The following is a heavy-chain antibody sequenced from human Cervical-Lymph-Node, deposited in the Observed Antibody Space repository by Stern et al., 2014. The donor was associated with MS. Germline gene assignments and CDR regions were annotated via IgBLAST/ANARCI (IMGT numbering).Heavy chain of an antibody. V-gene: IGHV4-59*01. CDR1: GGSISGYA. J-gene: IGHJ4*02. CDR2: IYYSGST. CDR3: ARSRDAYSPLTY. D-gene: IGHD5-24*01. Sequence: VQLVQSGPGLVKPSETLSLTCTVSGGSISGYACSWIRQPPGKGLEWIGHIYYSGSTNYIPSLKSRVTISIDTPKNQFSLKLTSVTAADTAVYYCARSRDAYSPLTYWGQGIPVTVSS.